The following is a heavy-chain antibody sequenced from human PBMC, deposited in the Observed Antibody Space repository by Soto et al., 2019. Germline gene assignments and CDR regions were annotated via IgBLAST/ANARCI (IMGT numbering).Heavy chain of an antibody. J-gene: IGHJ5*02. CDR3: AQMDNYDLWGDSDHSWFDP. V-gene: IGHV3-23*01. CDR2: ISASGGST. D-gene: IGHD3-3*01. CDR1: GFTFSSSA. Sequence: EVQLLESGGTLVQPGGSLRLSCAASGFTFSSSAMTWVRQAPGKGLEWVSSISASGGSTFYVDSVKGRFTISRDQSKNTLYLQMSRLSAEDTDVYYCAQMDNYDLWGDSDHSWFDPWGQGTLVTVSS.